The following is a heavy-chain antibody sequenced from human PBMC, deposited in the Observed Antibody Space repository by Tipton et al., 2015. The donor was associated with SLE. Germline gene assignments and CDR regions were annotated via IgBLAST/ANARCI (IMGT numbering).Heavy chain of an antibody. D-gene: IGHD3-9*01. J-gene: IGHJ2*01. V-gene: IGHV4-61*09. CDR3: ASRLGSYDSLTGYSENHYFDL. Sequence: TLSLTCTVSGASINSGDYFWSWIRQPAEKGLEWLGHAYTTGDTNYNPSLKSRVTILLDTSKNHFSLRLSFVTAADTAVYYCASRLGSYDSLTGYSENHYFDLWGRGTLVTVSS. CDR1: GASINSGDYF. CDR2: AYTTGDT.